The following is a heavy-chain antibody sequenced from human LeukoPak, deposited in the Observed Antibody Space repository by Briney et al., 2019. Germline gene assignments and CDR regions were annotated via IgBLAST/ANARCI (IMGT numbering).Heavy chain of an antibody. V-gene: IGHV3-23*01. Sequence: GGSLRLSCVASGFTFSSYAMSWVRQAPGKGLEWVSAISGSAVDTWYADSVKGRFTISRDNSKDTLYLQMNSLRAEDTAVYYCAKDSMVRGVIIPIWGQGTLVTVSS. J-gene: IGHJ4*02. CDR2: ISGSAVDT. CDR3: AKDSMVRGVIIPI. D-gene: IGHD3-10*01. CDR1: GFTFSSYA.